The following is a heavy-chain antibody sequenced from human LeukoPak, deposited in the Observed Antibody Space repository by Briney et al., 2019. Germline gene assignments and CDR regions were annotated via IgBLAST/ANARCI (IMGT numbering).Heavy chain of an antibody. J-gene: IGHJ4*02. Sequence: ASVKVSCKASGYIFTDYAVKWVRQAPGQGLEWMGWINTETGNPTYAQGFTGRIVFSLDTSVSTAYLQISSLKAEDAAVYYCAKQGPGYCGSTRCYGVGHWGQGTLVTVSS. D-gene: IGHD2-2*01. CDR1: GYIFTDYA. CDR2: INTETGNP. V-gene: IGHV7-4-1*02. CDR3: AKQGPGYCGSTRCYGVGH.